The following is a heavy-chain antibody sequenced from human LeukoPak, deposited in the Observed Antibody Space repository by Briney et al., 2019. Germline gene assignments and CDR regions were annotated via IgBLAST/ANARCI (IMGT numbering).Heavy chain of an antibody. Sequence: SETLSLTCTVSGGTISSSSYYWGWIRQPPGKGLEWIGSIYYSGSTYYNPSLKSRVTISLDKSKNQFSLRLSSVTAADTAVYYCATSSFFNWGYWYFDLWGRGTLVTVSS. CDR1: GGTISSSSYY. J-gene: IGHJ2*01. CDR3: ATSSFFNWGYWYFDL. D-gene: IGHD7-27*01. CDR2: IYYSGST. V-gene: IGHV4-39*07.